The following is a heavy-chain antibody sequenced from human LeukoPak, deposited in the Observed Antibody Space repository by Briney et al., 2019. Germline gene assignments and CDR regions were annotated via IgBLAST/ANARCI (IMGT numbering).Heavy chain of an antibody. CDR1: GGSISSGSYY. Sequence: PSQTLSLTCTVSGGSISSGSYYWSWIRQPAGKGLEWIGRIYTSGSTNYNPSLKSQVTISVDTSKNQFSLKLSSVTAADTAVYYCARDELGRYYYDSSGYYRTSYYMDVWGKGTTVTISS. CDR3: ARDELGRYYYDSSGYYRTSYYMDV. CDR2: IYTSGST. J-gene: IGHJ6*03. V-gene: IGHV4-61*02. D-gene: IGHD3-22*01.